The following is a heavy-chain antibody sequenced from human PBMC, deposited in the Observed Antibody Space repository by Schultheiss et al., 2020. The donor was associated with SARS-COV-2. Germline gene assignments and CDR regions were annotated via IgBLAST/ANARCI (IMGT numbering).Heavy chain of an antibody. V-gene: IGHV3-15*01. CDR3: AQSRGYRPEEYFDC. J-gene: IGHJ4*02. D-gene: IGHD5-18*01. CDR1: GFTFSNAW. CDR2: IKSKTDGGTT. Sequence: GGSLRLSCAASGFTFSNAWMSWVRQAPGKGLEWVGRIKSKTDGGTTDYAAPVKGRFTISRDNSKNTLYLQMDSLRVDDMAVYYCAQSRGYRPEEYFDCWGQGTLVTVSS.